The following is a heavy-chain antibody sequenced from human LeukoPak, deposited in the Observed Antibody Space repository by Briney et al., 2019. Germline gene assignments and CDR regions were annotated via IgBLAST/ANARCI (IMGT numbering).Heavy chain of an antibody. CDR2: IIPILGIA. D-gene: IGHD3-22*01. V-gene: IGHV1-69*04. Sequence: SVKVSCKASGGTFSSYAISWVRQAPGQGLEWMGRIIPILGIANYAQKFQGRVTITADKSTSTAYMELSSLRSEDTAVYYCASGNYYDSSGYYSDYYYGMDVWGQGTTVTVSS. CDR3: ASGNYYDSSGYYSDYYYGMDV. J-gene: IGHJ6*02. CDR1: GGTFSSYA.